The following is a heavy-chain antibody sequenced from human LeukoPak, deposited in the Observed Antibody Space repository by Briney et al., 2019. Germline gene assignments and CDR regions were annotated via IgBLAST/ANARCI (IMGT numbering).Heavy chain of an antibody. CDR3: ARESGYCSNTACYTDY. V-gene: IGHV1-18*01. D-gene: IGHD2-2*02. Sequence: ASVKVSCKASGGTFSSYAISWVRQAPGQGLEWMGWISAYSGNTNYAQNLQGRVIMTTDTSTSTAYVELRSLRSDDTAVYYCARESGYCSNTACYTDYWGQGTLVTVSS. J-gene: IGHJ4*02. CDR1: GGTFSSYA. CDR2: ISAYSGNT.